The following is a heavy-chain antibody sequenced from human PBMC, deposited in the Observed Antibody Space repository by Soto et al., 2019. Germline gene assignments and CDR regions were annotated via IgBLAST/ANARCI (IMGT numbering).Heavy chain of an antibody. CDR3: ARLYISSSSHLYYMDV. J-gene: IGHJ6*03. D-gene: IGHD6-13*01. CDR2: INAGNGNT. Sequence: ASVKVSCKASGYTFTSYAMHWVRQAPGQRLEWMGWINAGNGNTKYSQKFQGRVTITRDTSASTAYMELSSLRSEDTAVYYCARLYISSSSHLYYMDVWGKGTTVTVSS. V-gene: IGHV1-3*01. CDR1: GYTFTSYA.